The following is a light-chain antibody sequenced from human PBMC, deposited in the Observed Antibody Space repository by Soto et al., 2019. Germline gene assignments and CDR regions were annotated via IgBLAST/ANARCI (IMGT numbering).Light chain of an antibody. CDR3: QQRSDWPPT. CDR2: DAS. Sequence: EIVLTPSPATLSLSPVERATLSCRASQSVRTSLAWYQQKPGQAPRLLIYDASNRATGIQARFSGSGSGTDFTLTVSSLEPEDFAVYYCQQRSDWPPTFGGGTKVDIK. V-gene: IGKV3-11*01. CDR1: QSVRTS. J-gene: IGKJ4*01.